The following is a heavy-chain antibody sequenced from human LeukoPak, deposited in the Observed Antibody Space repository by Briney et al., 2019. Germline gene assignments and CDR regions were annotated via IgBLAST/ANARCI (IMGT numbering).Heavy chain of an antibody. Sequence: ETLSLTCTVSGDSISSYYWNWIRQPPGKGLEWVANIKQDGGEKFYVDSVKGRFTISRDNPKNTLYLQMNSLRDDDTAVYYCARVFLERLTSGYFDNWGQGTLVTVSP. CDR1: GDSISSYY. V-gene: IGHV3-7*04. CDR3: ARVFLERLTSGYFDN. D-gene: IGHD3-3*01. CDR2: IKQDGGEK. J-gene: IGHJ4*02.